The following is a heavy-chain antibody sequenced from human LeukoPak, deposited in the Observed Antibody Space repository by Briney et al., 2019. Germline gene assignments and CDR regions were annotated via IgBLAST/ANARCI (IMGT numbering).Heavy chain of an antibody. D-gene: IGHD6-19*01. CDR1: GFTFNTYA. Sequence: GGSLRLSREASGFTFNTYAIYWVRQAPGEGLEWVSGICGSGGCTYYADSVKGRFTISRDNSKNTVYLQMNSPTADDTAVYYCAKTTVGYSSGRYPGWPADCWGQGTLVTVSS. CDR3: AKTTVGYSSGRYPGWPADC. J-gene: IGHJ4*02. V-gene: IGHV3-23*01. CDR2: ICGSGGCT.